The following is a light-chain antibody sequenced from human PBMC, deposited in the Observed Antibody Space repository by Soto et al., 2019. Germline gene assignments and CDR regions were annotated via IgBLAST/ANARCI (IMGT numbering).Light chain of an antibody. CDR1: STDVGNYNL. CDR2: EGI. V-gene: IGLV2-23*01. CDR3: CSYAGSDKWV. J-gene: IGLJ3*02. Sequence: QSALTQPASVSGSPGQSITISCTGTSTDVGNYNLVSWFQQHPGKAPKLMIYEGIKRPSGVSARFSGSKSGNSASLTISGLQPEDEADYRCCSYAGSDKWVFGGGTKLTVL.